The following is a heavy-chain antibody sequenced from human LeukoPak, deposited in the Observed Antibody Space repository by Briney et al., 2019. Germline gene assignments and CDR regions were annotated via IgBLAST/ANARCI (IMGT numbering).Heavy chain of an antibody. CDR2: IWYDGSNK. Sequence: GGSLRLSCAASGFTFSSYGMHWLRQAPGKGLEWVAVIWYDGSNKYYADSVKGRFTISRDNSKNTLYLQMNRLRAEDTAVYYCAAGSYQVDYWGQGTLVTVSS. CDR1: GFTFSSYG. D-gene: IGHD1-26*01. CDR3: AAGSYQVDY. J-gene: IGHJ4*02. V-gene: IGHV3-33*01.